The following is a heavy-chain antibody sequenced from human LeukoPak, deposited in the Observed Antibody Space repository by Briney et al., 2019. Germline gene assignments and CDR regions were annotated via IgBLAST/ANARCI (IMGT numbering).Heavy chain of an antibody. J-gene: IGHJ4*02. V-gene: IGHV4-34*01. D-gene: IGHD1-26*01. CDR2: INHSGST. CDR1: GGSFSGYY. Sequence: SETLSLTCDVYGGSFSGYYWSWIRQPPGKGLEWIGEINHSGSTNYNPSLKSRVTISVDTSKNQFSLKLSSVTAADTAVYYCARGGDSGYYFDYWGQGTLVTVSS. CDR3: ARGGDSGYYFDY.